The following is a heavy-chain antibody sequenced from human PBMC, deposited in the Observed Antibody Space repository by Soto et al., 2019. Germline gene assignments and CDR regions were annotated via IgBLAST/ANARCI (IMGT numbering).Heavy chain of an antibody. V-gene: IGHV1-24*01. CDR2: FDPEDGET. Sequence: QVQLVQSGAEVKKPGASVKVSCKVSGYTLTELSMHWVRQAPGKGLEWMGGFDPEDGETIYAQKFQGRVTMTEDTSTDTAYMELSSLRSEDTAVYYCATGGMGRRDGYNSGHNWFDPWGQGTLVTVSS. D-gene: IGHD5-12*01. J-gene: IGHJ5*02. CDR1: GYTLTELS. CDR3: ATGGMGRRDGYNSGHNWFDP.